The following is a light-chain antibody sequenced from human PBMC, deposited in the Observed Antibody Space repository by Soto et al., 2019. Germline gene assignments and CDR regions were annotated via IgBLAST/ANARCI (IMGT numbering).Light chain of an antibody. J-gene: IGKJ4*01. V-gene: IGKV1-8*01. CDR2: AAS. Sequence: AVRMTQSPSSFSASTGDRVTITCLPSQGTSSYLASYQQKPGKAPQLLLYAASTLHSGVSSRFFGCGSGRDFTPSICCLEYADVAPYYCHQYYSYLLTVGGGTKVEIK. CDR3: HQYYSYLLT. CDR1: QGTSSY.